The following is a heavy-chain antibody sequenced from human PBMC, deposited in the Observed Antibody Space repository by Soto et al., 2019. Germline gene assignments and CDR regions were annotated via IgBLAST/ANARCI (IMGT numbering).Heavy chain of an antibody. V-gene: IGHV4-4*02. CDR3: AGGTHKWLRLFDY. J-gene: IGHJ4*02. CDR2: IDHSGST. D-gene: IGHD5-12*01. Sequence: PSETLSLTCAVSGGSISSSNLWSWVRQPPGKGLEWIGVIDHSGSTNYNQSVKSRVTISVDTSKNQFSLKLSSVTAADTAVYYCAGGTHKWLRLFDYWGQGTLVTVSS. CDR1: GGSISSSNL.